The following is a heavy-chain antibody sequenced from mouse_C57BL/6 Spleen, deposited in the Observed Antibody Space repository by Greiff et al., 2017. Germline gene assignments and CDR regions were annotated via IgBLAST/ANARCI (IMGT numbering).Heavy chain of an antibody. CDR1: GFTFSSSA. CDR2: VSDGGSYT. CDR3: ARDPLLRWYFDV. J-gene: IGHJ1*03. V-gene: IGHV5-4*01. D-gene: IGHD1-1*01. Sequence: EVKLVESGGGLVKPGGSLKLSCAASGFTFSSSAMSWVRQTPEKRLEWVATVSDGGSYTYYPDNVKGRFTISRDNAKNNLYLQMSHLKSEDTAMYYCARDPLLRWYFDVWGTGTTVTVSS.